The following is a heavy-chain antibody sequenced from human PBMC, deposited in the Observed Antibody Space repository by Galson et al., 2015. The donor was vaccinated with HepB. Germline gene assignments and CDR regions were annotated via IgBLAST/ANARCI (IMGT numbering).Heavy chain of an antibody. J-gene: IGHJ4*02. CDR1: GYIFSTYI. D-gene: IGHD6-13*01. Sequence: SVKVSCKASGYIFSTYIIHWVRQAPGQGLEWMGWINTYNGNTKCSQNLKGRVTITRDTSANTTYMHLSSLRSEDTSFYYCARGVSSSWSKMLDSWGQGTLVTVSS. CDR2: INTYNGNT. V-gene: IGHV1-3*04. CDR3: ARGVSSSWSKMLDS.